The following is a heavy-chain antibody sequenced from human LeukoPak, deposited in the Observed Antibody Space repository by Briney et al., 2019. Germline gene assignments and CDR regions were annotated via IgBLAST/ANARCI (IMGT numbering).Heavy chain of an antibody. D-gene: IGHD4-17*01. CDR3: ARYDYGEFDY. J-gene: IGHJ4*02. Sequence: GSLRLSCTVSGFTVSSNSMSWIRQPPGKGLEWIANIYYSGSTYYNPSLKSRVTISVDTSKNQFSLKLSSVTAADTAVYYCARYDYGEFDYWGQGTLVTVSS. CDR1: GFTVSSNS. CDR2: IYYSGST. V-gene: IGHV4-59*04.